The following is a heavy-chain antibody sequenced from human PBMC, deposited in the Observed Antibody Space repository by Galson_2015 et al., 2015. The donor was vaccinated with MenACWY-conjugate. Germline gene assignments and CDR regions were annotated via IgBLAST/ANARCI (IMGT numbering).Heavy chain of an antibody. CDR2: VDRVGAT. Sequence: SLRLSCAVSGFSVTDNCLSRVRQAPGEGPEWIAMVDRVGATIYADSVRGRFTVSRDNFKNTVILQMNSLRAEDTAVYRCSRGYDWCSYFRAWGQGAQVTVSS. V-gene: IGHV3-53*01. D-gene: IGHD2-8*01. CDR1: GFSVTDNC. J-gene: IGHJ5*02. CDR3: SRGYDWCSYFRA.